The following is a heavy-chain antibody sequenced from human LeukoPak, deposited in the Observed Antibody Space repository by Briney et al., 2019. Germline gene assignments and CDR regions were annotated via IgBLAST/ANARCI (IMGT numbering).Heavy chain of an antibody. D-gene: IGHD1-26*01. J-gene: IGHJ5*02. CDR2: IYNSGST. V-gene: IGHV4-39*07. CDR1: GGSISSSSYY. CDR3: ATKTNSGSVIGGWFDP. Sequence: SETLSLTCTVSGGSISSSSYYWGWIRQPPGNGLEWIGIIYNSGSTYYNPSLKSRVTISVDTSKNQFSLKLSSVTAADTAVYHCATKTNSGSVIGGWFDPWGQGTLVTVSS.